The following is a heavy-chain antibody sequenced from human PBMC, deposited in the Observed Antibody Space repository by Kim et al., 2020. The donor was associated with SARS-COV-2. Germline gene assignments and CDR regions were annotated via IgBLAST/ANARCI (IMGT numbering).Heavy chain of an antibody. CDR3: AREQIYGRAFDI. Sequence: ASVKVSCKASGYTFTGYYMHWVRQAPGQGLEWMGRINPNSGGTNYAQKFQGRVTMTRDTSISTAYMELSRLRSDDTAVYYCAREQIYGRAFDIWGQGTMVTVSS. CDR1: GYTFTGYY. J-gene: IGHJ3*02. CDR2: INPNSGGT. D-gene: IGHD4-17*01. V-gene: IGHV1-2*06.